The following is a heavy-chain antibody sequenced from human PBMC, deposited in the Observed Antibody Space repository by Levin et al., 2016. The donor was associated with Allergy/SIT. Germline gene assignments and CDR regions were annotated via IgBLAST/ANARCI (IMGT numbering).Heavy chain of an antibody. D-gene: IGHD3-22*01. V-gene: IGHV4-59*12. CDR1: GGSISSYY. Sequence: SETLSLTCTVSGGSISSYYWSWIRQPPGKGLEWIAYIYYSGSTNYNPSLKSRVTISVDTSKNQFSLKLSSVTAADTAVYYCARRHDYYYDSSAHDAFDIWGQGTMVTVSS. J-gene: IGHJ3*02. CDR2: IYYSGST. CDR3: ARRHDYYYDSSAHDAFDI.